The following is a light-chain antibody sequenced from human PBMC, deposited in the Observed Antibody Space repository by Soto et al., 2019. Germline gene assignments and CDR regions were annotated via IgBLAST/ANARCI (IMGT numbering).Light chain of an antibody. Sequence: EIVMTQSPATLSVSPGERATLSCRASQSISTELAWYQQKPGQPPRLLIYSASTRATGVPARFTGSGSGSEFPLTISGLHSEDFAVYYCQQGHNWPLTFGQGTRLEI. V-gene: IGKV3-15*01. CDR2: SAS. CDR3: QQGHNWPLT. CDR1: QSISTE. J-gene: IGKJ2*01.